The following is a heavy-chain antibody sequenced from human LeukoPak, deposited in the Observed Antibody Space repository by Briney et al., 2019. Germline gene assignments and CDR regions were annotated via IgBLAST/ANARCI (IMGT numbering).Heavy chain of an antibody. Sequence: ASETLSLTCAVYGGSFSGYYWSWIRQPPGKGLEWLGEINHSGSTNYNPSLKSRVTISVDTSKNQFSLKLSSVTAADTAVYYCARVRAPTVTPYFDYWGQGTLVTVSS. CDR3: ARVRAPTVTPYFDY. CDR1: GGSFSGYY. J-gene: IGHJ4*02. D-gene: IGHD4-17*01. V-gene: IGHV4-34*01. CDR2: INHSGST.